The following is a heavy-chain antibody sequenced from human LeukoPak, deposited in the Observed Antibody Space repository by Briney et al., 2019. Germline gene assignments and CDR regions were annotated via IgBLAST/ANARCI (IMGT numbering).Heavy chain of an antibody. Sequence: SETLSLTCAVYGGSFSGYYWSWIRQPPGKGLEWIGYIYYSGSTNYNPSLKSRVTISVDTSKNQFSLKLSSVTAADTAVYYCARDNGDDAFDIWGQGTMVTVSS. D-gene: IGHD4-17*01. J-gene: IGHJ3*02. CDR3: ARDNGDDAFDI. CDR2: IYYSGST. CDR1: GGSFSGYY. V-gene: IGHV4-59*01.